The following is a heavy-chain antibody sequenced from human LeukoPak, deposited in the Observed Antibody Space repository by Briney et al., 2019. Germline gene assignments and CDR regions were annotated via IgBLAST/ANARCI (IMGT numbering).Heavy chain of an antibody. D-gene: IGHD6-19*01. CDR1: GFTFSNCA. CDR2: ISYDGRNK. CDR3: AKEHSSGWSSFDS. Sequence: PGRSLRLSSPASGFTFSNCAMLRLRQAPGKGLEWVAVISYDGRNKYDADSVKGRFTISRDNSKNTLYLQMNSLRTEDTAVYYCAKEHSSGWSSFDSWGQGTLVTVSS. J-gene: IGHJ4*02. V-gene: IGHV3-30*04.